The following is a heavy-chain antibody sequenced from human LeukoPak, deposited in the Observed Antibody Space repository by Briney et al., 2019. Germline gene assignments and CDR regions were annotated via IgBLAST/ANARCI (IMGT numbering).Heavy chain of an antibody. CDR2: INHSGST. CDR3: ARNSSDCFDY. V-gene: IGHV4-34*01. Sequence: SETLSLTCAVYGGSFSGYYWSWIRQPPGKGLEWIGEINHSGSTNYNPSLKSRVTISVDTSKNQFSLKLSSVTAADTAVYYCARNSSDCFDYWGQGTLVTVSS. D-gene: IGHD6-19*01. CDR1: GGSFSGYY. J-gene: IGHJ4*02.